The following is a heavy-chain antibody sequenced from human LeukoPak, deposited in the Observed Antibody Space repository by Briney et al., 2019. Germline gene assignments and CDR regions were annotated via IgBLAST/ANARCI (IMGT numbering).Heavy chain of an antibody. V-gene: IGHV4-59*08. CDR1: GGSISSYY. CDR2: ISDIGSI. J-gene: IGHJ4*02. CDR3: AGHHPRNTVDF. Sequence: SETLSLTCTASGGSISSYYWSWIRQPPGKGLEWIAYISDIGSINYNPSLKSRVTISLDTSKNQFSLKLSAVTAADTAVYYCAGHHPRNTVDFWGQGTLVTVSS. D-gene: IGHD2-8*02.